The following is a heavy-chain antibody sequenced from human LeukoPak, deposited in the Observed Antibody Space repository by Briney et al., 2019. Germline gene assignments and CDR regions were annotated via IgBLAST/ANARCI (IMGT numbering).Heavy chain of an antibody. Sequence: GGSLRLSCEASGFTFTTYSMTWVRQAPGKGLEWVSIISSGSSAIFSADALKGRFTISRDNAKNSLYLQMNSLRDEDTAVYYCARWLYSSGWAIDYWGQGTLVTVSS. J-gene: IGHJ4*02. CDR3: ARWLYSSGWAIDY. D-gene: IGHD6-19*01. CDR2: ISSGSSAI. CDR1: GFTFTTYS. V-gene: IGHV3-21*01.